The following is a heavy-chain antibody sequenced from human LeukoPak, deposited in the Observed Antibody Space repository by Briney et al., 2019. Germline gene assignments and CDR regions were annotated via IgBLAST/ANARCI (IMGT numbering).Heavy chain of an antibody. CDR1: GFTFSSYA. V-gene: IGHV3-30*04. CDR3: ARVGATLVQYYFDY. D-gene: IGHD5-12*01. J-gene: IGHJ4*02. Sequence: GGSLRFSCAASGFTFSSYAMHWVRQAPGKGLEWVAVISYDGSNKYYADSVKGRFTISRDNSKNTLYLQMNSLRAEDTAAYYCARVGATLVQYYFDYWGQGTLVTVSS. CDR2: ISYDGSNK.